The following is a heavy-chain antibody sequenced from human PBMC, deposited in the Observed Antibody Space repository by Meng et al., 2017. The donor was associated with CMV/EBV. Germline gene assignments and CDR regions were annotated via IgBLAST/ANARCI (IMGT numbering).Heavy chain of an antibody. Sequence: GGSLRLSCAASGFTFTYYVMHWVRQSPGKGLEHVAAVHTNGGSTYYADSVKGRFTISRDNSKNKVYLQMGSLRAEDTAVYYCARDGRYSGYDTAYFDYWGQGTLVTVSS. CDR1: GFTFTYYV. V-gene: IGHV3-64*02. CDR2: VHTNGGST. CDR3: ARDGRYSGYDTAYFDY. D-gene: IGHD5-12*01. J-gene: IGHJ4*02.